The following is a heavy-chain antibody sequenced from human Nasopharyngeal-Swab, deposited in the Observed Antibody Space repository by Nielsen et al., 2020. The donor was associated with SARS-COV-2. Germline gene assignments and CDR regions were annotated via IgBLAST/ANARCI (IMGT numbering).Heavy chain of an antibody. J-gene: IGHJ5*02. CDR3: ATAPPMVVTPPWWFDP. CDR1: GYTLTELS. CDR2: FDPEDGET. Sequence: KVSCKVSGYTLTELSMHWVRQAPGNGLEWMGGFDPEDGETIYAQKFQGRVTMTEDTSTDTAYMELSSLRSEDTAVYYCATAPPMVVTPPWWFDPWGQGTLVTVSS. V-gene: IGHV1-24*01. D-gene: IGHD4-23*01.